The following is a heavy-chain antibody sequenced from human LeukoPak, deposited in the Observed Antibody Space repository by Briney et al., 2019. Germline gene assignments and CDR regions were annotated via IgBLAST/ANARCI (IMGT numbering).Heavy chain of an antibody. CDR2: ISRDGGTI. D-gene: IGHD4-17*01. CDR1: GFNFRAYW. Sequence: GGSLRLSCTTSGFNFRAYWMGWVRQAPGKGLEWVSFISRDGGTIDYADSVKGRFTISRDNAKNSLYLQMNSLRGEDTAVYYCARKAITVTTFDYWGQGTLVTVSS. V-gene: IGHV3-48*04. CDR3: ARKAITVTTFDY. J-gene: IGHJ4*02.